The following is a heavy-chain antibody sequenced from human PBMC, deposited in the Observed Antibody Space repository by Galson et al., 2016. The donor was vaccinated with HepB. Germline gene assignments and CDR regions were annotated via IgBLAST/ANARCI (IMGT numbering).Heavy chain of an antibody. D-gene: IGHD2/OR15-2a*01. CDR3: GRRRGGFPDY. CDR2: IYYTGST. CDR1: GDSISGSGYF. J-gene: IGHJ4*02. V-gene: IGHV4-39*01. Sequence: SETLSLTCTVSGDSISGSGYFWGWIRQPPGKGLEWIGSIYYTGSTDYNPSLKSRVTISVDTSKNQFSLKLNSVTAADTAVYYCGRRRGGFPDYWGQGTLVTASS.